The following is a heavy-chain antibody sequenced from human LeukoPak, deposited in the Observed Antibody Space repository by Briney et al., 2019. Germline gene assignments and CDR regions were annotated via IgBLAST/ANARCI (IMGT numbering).Heavy chain of an antibody. CDR3: ARDSPDDYGDYAFDY. CDR1: GFTFSNAW. Sequence: GGSLRLSCAASGFTFSNAWMSWVRQAPGKGLEWVGRIKSKTDGGTTDYAAPVKGRFTISRDDSKNTLYLQMNSLRAEDTAVYYCARDSPDDYGDYAFDYWGQGTLVTVSS. D-gene: IGHD4-17*01. V-gene: IGHV3-15*01. CDR2: IKSKTDGGTT. J-gene: IGHJ4*02.